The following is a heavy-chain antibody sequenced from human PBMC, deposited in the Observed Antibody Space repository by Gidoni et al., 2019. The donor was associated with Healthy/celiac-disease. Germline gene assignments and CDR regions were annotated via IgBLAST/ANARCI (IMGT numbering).Heavy chain of an antibody. CDR3: AKDSTYYDSSGHQDY. J-gene: IGHJ4*02. CDR2: ISSSGGST. Sequence: EVQLLESGGGSVQPGGSLRLSCAASGFTFRRYAMSWVRQAPGKGLEWVSAISSSGGSTYYADSVKGRLTISRDNSKNTLYLQMNSLRAEDTAVYYCAKDSTYYDSSGHQDYWGQGTLVTVSS. CDR1: GFTFRRYA. V-gene: IGHV3-23*01. D-gene: IGHD3-22*01.